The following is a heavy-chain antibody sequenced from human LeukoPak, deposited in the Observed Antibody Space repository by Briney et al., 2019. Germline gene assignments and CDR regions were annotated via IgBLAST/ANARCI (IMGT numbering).Heavy chain of an antibody. Sequence: ASVKVSCKVSGYTLTELSMHWVQQAPGKGLEWMGGFDPEDGETIYAQKFQGRVTMTEDTSTDTAYMELSSLRSEDTAVYYCATGVDTMVRGGEYWFDPWGQGTLVTVSS. D-gene: IGHD3-10*01. CDR1: GYTLTELS. V-gene: IGHV1-24*01. CDR2: FDPEDGET. CDR3: ATGVDTMVRGGEYWFDP. J-gene: IGHJ5*02.